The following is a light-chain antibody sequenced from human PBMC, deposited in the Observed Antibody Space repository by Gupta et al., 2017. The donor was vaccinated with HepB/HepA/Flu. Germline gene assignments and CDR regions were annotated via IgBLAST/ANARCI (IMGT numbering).Light chain of an antibody. V-gene: IGKV1-33*01. CDR2: GAS. J-gene: IGKJ3*01. CDR3: HLYEYLDSLT. CDR1: QEISNY. Sequence: DIQMTQSPSSLSASVGDRVTSTCRASQEISNYLNWYKQKPGRAPKLLIYGASNCKTGVPSRFSGSGLGKYXSFTIRXRLQEDIGTYYCHLYEYLDSLTFGXGTKVDI.